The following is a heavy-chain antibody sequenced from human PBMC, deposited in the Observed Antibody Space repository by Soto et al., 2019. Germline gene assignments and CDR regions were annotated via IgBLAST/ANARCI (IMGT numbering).Heavy chain of an antibody. CDR3: STNYYDSSGYDNWFDP. D-gene: IGHD3-22*01. CDR1: GFTFSSYA. V-gene: IGHV3-23*01. J-gene: IGHJ5*02. CDR2: ISSSGGST. Sequence: GSLRLSCASSGFTFSSYAMSLVRQAPGKGLEWVSAISSSGGSTNYADSVKGRFTISRDNSKSIAYLQMNSLKTEDTAVYYCSTNYYDSSGYDNWFDPWGQGTLVTVSS.